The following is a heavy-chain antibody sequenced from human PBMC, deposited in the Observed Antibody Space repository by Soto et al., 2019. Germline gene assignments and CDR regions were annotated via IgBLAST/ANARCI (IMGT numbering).Heavy chain of an antibody. CDR1: GGTFSRYS. CDR2: IIPIFGIA. J-gene: IGHJ6*02. V-gene: IGHV1-69*08. Sequence: QVQLVQSGAEVKKPGSSVKVSCKASGGTFSRYSITWVRQAPGHGLEWIGRIIPIFGIASYAQKFQGRVTITADESASTSYMELRSLRSDDTAVYYCAREDRARETGLVPAAIDGMDVWGQGTTVTVSS. D-gene: IGHD2-2*01. CDR3: AREDRARETGLVPAAIDGMDV.